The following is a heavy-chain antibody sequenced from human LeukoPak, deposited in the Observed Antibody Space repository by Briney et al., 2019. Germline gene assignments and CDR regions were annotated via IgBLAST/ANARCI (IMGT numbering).Heavy chain of an antibody. CDR1: GGSFSGYY. Sequence: PSETLSLTCAVYGGSFSGYYWSWIRQPPGKGLEWIGEINHSGSTNYNPSLKSRVTISVDTSKNQFSLKLSSVTAADTAVYYCAGPAAIYYYYYGMDVWGQGTTVTVS. CDR3: AGPAAIYYYYYGMDV. J-gene: IGHJ6*02. D-gene: IGHD6-25*01. V-gene: IGHV4-34*01. CDR2: INHSGST.